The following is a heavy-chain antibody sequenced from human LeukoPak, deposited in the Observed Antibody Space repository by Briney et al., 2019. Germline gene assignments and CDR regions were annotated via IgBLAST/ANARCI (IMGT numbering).Heavy chain of an antibody. CDR3: ARALSYDSSAMGY. Sequence: GGSLRLSCAASGFTFSSYAMHWVRQAPGKGLEWVAVISYDGSNKYYADSVKGRFTISRDNSKNTLYLQMNSLRPEDTVVFYCARALSYDSSAMGYWGQGTLVTVSS. D-gene: IGHD3-22*01. V-gene: IGHV3-30-3*01. CDR2: ISYDGSNK. CDR1: GFTFSSYA. J-gene: IGHJ4*02.